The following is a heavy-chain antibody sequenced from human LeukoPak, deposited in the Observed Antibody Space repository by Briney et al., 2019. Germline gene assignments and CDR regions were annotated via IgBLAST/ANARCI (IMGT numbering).Heavy chain of an antibody. J-gene: IGHJ3*02. CDR3: AKDSDSSGWYEAFDI. CDR2: ISWNSGSI. Sequence: PGRSLRLSCAASGFTFDDYAMHWVRQAPGKGLEWVSGISWNSGSIGYADSVKGRFTISRDNAKNSLYLQVNSLRAEDTALYYCAKDSDSSGWYEAFDIWGQGTMVTVSS. D-gene: IGHD6-19*01. V-gene: IGHV3-9*01. CDR1: GFTFDDYA.